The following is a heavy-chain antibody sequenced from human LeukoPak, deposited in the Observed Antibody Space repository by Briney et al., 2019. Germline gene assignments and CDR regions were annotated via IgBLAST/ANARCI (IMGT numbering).Heavy chain of an antibody. V-gene: IGHV4-34*01. Sequence: SETLSLTCTVSGGSISSYYWSWIRQPPGKGLEWIGEINHSGSTNYNPSLKSRVTISVDTSKNQFSLKLSSVTAADTAVYYCARAVYGGYVDWGQGTLVTVSS. CDR2: INHSGST. D-gene: IGHD5-12*01. J-gene: IGHJ4*02. CDR3: ARAVYGGYVD. CDR1: GGSISSYY.